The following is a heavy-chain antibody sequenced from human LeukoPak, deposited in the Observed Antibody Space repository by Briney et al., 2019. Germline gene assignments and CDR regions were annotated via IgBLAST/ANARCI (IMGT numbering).Heavy chain of an antibody. V-gene: IGHV3-11*03. D-gene: IGHD3-3*01. Sequence: GGSLRLSCAASGFTFSDYYMSWIRQAPGKGLEWVSYISSSSSYTNYADSVKGRFTISRDNAKNSLYLQMNSLRAEDTAVYYCARIWSCRSGYFDYWGQGTLVTVSS. CDR1: GFTFSDYY. CDR3: ARIWSCRSGYFDY. J-gene: IGHJ4*02. CDR2: ISSSSSYT.